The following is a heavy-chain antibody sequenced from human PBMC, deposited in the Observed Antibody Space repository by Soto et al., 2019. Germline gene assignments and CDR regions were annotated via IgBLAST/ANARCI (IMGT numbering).Heavy chain of an antibody. D-gene: IGHD3-10*01. CDR3: ATRGSGSSTFDY. J-gene: IGHJ4*02. V-gene: IGHV1-69*02. CDR1: GGTFSSYT. Sequence: QVQLVQSGAEVKKPGSSVKVSCKASGGTFSSYTISWVRQAPGQGLEWMGRIIPILGIANYAQKFQGRVTITADKSTSTAYMELSSLRSEDTAVYYCATRGSGSSTFDYWGQGTLVTVSS. CDR2: IIPILGIA.